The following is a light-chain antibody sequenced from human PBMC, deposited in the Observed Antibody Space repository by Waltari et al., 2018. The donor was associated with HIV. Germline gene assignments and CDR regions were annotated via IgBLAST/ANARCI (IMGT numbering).Light chain of an antibody. V-gene: IGLV2-14*03. CDR2: DAN. J-gene: IGLJ6*01. CDR1: TSDSNDYNH. CDR3: SSYVTFSAL. Sequence: QSALTQPASVSGSPGQSITISCTGTTSDSNDYNHVSWYQKFPGKAPKLIIYDANKRPSGVSIRYAGSSVGNTAYLLISDLPAEDEADYFCSSYVTFSALFGCGTSVTVL.